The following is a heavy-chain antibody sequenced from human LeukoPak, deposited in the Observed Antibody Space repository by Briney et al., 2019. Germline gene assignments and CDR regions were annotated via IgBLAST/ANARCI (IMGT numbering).Heavy chain of an antibody. Sequence: PSETLSLTCAVYGGSFSGYYWSWIRQPPGKGLEWIGEINHSGSTNYNPSLKSRVTISVDTSKYQFSLKLSSVTAADTAVYYCARGNYYDSSGYYRYYYYYGMDVWGQGTTVTVSS. CDR1: GGSFSGYY. CDR2: INHSGST. CDR3: ARGNYYDSSGYYRYYYYYGMDV. D-gene: IGHD3-22*01. V-gene: IGHV4-34*01. J-gene: IGHJ6*02.